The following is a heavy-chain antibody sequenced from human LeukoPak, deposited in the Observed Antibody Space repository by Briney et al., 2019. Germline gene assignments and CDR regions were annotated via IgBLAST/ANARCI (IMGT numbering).Heavy chain of an antibody. V-gene: IGHV3-30*18. D-gene: IGHD6-19*01. CDR3: AKDLSGGWSLDY. CDR2: ISYDGSDK. CDR1: GFTFGIYG. J-gene: IGHJ4*02. Sequence: GGSLRLSCAASGFTFGIYGMHWVGQAPGKGLEWVTVISYDGSDKYYADSVKGRFTISRDNSKNTLYLEMNSLRAEDTAVYYCAKDLSGGWSLDYWGQGTLVTVSS.